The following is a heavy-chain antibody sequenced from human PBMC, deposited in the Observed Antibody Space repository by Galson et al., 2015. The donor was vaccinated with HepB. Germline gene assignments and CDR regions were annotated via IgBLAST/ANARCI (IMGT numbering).Heavy chain of an antibody. J-gene: IGHJ6*03. CDR2: YDPEEGET. D-gene: IGHD1-14*01. CDR3: ATARTPYFYMAV. CDR1: GYTLNELS. V-gene: IGHV1-24*01. Sequence: SVKVSCKVSGYTLNELSIHWVRQAPGEGLEWMGGYDPEEGETFYAQKFQGRVTMTEDASTDTAYMQLSSLRSEDTAVYYCATARTPYFYMAVWGKGTTVTVSS.